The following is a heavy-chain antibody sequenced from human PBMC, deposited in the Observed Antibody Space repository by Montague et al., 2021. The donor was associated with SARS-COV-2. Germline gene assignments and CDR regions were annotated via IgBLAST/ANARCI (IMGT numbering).Heavy chain of an antibody. CDR3: ARMTVAGIPFDY. D-gene: IGHD6-19*01. V-gene: IGHV2-70*11. Sequence: VKPTQTLTLTCTFSGSSLSTSGMCVSWIRQPPGKALEWLARIDWDDDKYYSTSLKTRLTISKDTSKNQVVLTMTNMDPVDTATYYCARMTVAGIPFDYWGQGTLVTVSS. CDR1: GSSLSTSGMC. J-gene: IGHJ4*02. CDR2: IDWDDDK.